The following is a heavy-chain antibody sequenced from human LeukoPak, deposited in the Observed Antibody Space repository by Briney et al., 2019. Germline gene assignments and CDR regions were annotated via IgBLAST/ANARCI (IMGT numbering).Heavy chain of an antibody. Sequence: GESLKISCKGSGYSFTSYWIGWVRQMPGKGLEWMGIIYPGDSDTRYSPSFQGQVTISADKSISTAYLQWCSLKASDTAMYYCAIETRPSNYYDSSGYFGYWGQGTLVTVSS. J-gene: IGHJ4*02. CDR3: AIETRPSNYYDSSGYFGY. CDR2: IYPGDSDT. CDR1: GYSFTSYW. V-gene: IGHV5-51*01. D-gene: IGHD3-22*01.